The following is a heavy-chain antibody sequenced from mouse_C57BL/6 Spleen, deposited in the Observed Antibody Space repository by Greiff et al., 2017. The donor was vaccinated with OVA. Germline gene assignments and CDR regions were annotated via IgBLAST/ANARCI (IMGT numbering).Heavy chain of an antibody. J-gene: IGHJ2*01. CDR1: GYTFTDYY. V-gene: IGHV1-26*01. Sequence: EVQLQQSGPELVKPGASVKISCKASGYTFTDYYMNWVKQSHGKSLEWIGDINPNNGGTSYNQKFKGKATLTVDKSSSTAYMELRSLTSEDSAVYYCASPITTYFDYWGQGTTLTVSS. CDR3: ASPITTYFDY. D-gene: IGHD1-1*01. CDR2: INPNNGGT.